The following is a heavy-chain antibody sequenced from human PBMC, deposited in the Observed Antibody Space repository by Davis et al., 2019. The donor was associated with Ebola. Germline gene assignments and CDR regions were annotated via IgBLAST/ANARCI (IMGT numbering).Heavy chain of an antibody. J-gene: IGHJ3*02. CDR1: GYTFTNYG. Sequence: AASVKVSCKASGYTFTNYGITWVRQAPGQGLEWMGWINPHNGNTNYAQKLQGRVTMTTDTSTSTAYMELRGLRSDDTAVYYCARDSFRQAKDIWGQGTMVTVSS. CDR3: ARDSFRQAKDI. CDR2: INPHNGNT. V-gene: IGHV1-18*04.